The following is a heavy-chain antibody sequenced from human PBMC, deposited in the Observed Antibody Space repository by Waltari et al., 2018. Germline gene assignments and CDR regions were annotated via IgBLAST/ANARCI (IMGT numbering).Heavy chain of an antibody. Sequence: EEHLLESGGGLAQPGGSLRLSCAASGFNFISSALSWVRQAPGKGLEWVSGISESGVITKYADSVKGRFTVSRDNSKNTVFLHLNSLRAEDTAIYYCARHLYSIDYLELAKWGQGTLVTVSS. CDR3: ARHLYSIDYLELAK. CDR2: ISESGVIT. V-gene: IGHV3-23*01. J-gene: IGHJ4*02. CDR1: GFNFISSA. D-gene: IGHD3-22*01.